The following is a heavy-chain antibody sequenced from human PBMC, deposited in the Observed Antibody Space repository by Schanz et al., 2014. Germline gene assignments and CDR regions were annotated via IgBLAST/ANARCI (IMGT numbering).Heavy chain of an antibody. V-gene: IGHV1-3*04. CDR1: GYTFTSYA. Sequence: QVQLVQSGAEVKKPGAPVKVSCKASGYTFTSYAMLWVRQAPGHRPEWMGRNNTGNGYTHYSETYQDRVTISADTSASTAYMEVMSLTSEDTAVYYCATGPSGSLDYWGQGTLVTVSS. D-gene: IGHD3-10*01. J-gene: IGHJ4*03. CDR2: NNTGNGYT. CDR3: ATGPSGSLDY.